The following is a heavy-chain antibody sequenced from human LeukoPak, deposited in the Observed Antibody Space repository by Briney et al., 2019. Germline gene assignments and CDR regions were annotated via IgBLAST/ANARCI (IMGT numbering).Heavy chain of an antibody. Sequence: ASVKVSCKASGYTFTSYYMHWVRQAPGQGLEWMGIINPSGGSTSYAQKFQGRVTMTRDMSMSTVYMELSSLRSEDTAVYYCAVPFVSRGGYNAAAFDIWGQGTMVTVSS. V-gene: IGHV1-46*01. D-gene: IGHD5-24*01. J-gene: IGHJ3*02. CDR2: INPSGGST. CDR3: AVPFVSRGGYNAAAFDI. CDR1: GYTFTSYY.